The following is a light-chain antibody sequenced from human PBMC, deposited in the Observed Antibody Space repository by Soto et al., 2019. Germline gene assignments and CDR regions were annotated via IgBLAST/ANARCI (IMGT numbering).Light chain of an antibody. V-gene: IGLV2-8*01. CDR1: SADVGGYNF. J-gene: IGLJ1*01. CDR3: ASYAGSQNYV. Sequence: TIFSTGTSADVGGYNFVSWYQQHPGKAPKLMIFEVSQRPSGVPDRFSGSKSGNTASLTVSELQAEDEADYYCASYAGSQNYVFGTGTKVTVL. CDR2: EVS.